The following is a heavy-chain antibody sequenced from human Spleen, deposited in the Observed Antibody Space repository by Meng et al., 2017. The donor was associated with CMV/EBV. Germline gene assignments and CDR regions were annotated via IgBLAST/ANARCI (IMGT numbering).Heavy chain of an antibody. CDR3: ATQRLIYGISYGFYFDC. Sequence: GESLKISCAASGFTFSSFAMSWVRQPPGKGLEWVSVIYTGGSTYYADSVKGRFTISRDNSKNTLYLQINSLRAEDTAVYYCATQRLIYGISYGFYFDCWGQGTLVTVSS. J-gene: IGHJ4*02. CDR1: GFTFSSFA. CDR2: IYTGGST. V-gene: IGHV3-66*02. D-gene: IGHD5-18*01.